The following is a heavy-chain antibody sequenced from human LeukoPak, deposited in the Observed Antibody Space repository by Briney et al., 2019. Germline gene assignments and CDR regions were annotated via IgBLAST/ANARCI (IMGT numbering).Heavy chain of an antibody. J-gene: IGHJ4*02. D-gene: IGHD4-23*01. CDR2: IIPIFGTA. CDR1: GGTFSSYA. Sequence: SVKVSCKASGGTFSSYAISWVRQALGQGLEWMGRIIPIFGTANYAQKFQGRVTITTDESTSTAYMELSSLRSEDTAVYCCARERTTVGDPDYFDYWGQGTLVTVSS. V-gene: IGHV1-69*05. CDR3: ARERTTVGDPDYFDY.